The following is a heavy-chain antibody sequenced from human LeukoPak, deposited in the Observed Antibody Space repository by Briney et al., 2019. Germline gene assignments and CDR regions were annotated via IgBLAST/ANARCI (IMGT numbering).Heavy chain of an antibody. CDR3: ARSRDYEY. Sequence: PGGSLRLSCAASGFTFSSYAMHWVRQAPGKGLEYVSAISSNGGSTYYANSVKGIFTISRDNSKNTLYLQMGSLRAEDMAVYYCARSRDYEYWGQGTLVTVSS. J-gene: IGHJ4*02. V-gene: IGHV3-64*01. D-gene: IGHD4-17*01. CDR2: ISSNGGST. CDR1: GFTFSSYA.